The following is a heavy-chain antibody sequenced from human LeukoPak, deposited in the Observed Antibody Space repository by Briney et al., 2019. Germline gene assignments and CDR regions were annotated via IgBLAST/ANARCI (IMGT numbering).Heavy chain of an antibody. D-gene: IGHD7-27*01. V-gene: IGHV1-2*02. Sequence: SVKVSCKASGYTFTDNHMYWIRQAPGQGPECMGWINPNSGGTNYAQKFQGRITMTRDTSISTAYMELSRLTSDDTAIYFCARELGRNAFDIWGQGTMVTVS. J-gene: IGHJ3*02. CDR3: ARELGRNAFDI. CDR2: INPNSGGT. CDR1: GYTFTDNH.